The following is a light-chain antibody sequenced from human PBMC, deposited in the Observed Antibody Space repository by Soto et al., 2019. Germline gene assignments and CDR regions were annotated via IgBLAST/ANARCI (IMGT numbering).Light chain of an antibody. J-gene: IGKJ3*01. Sequence: DIQMTQSPSSVSASVGDRVTITCRASQDISRRLSWYQHKPGKAPKLLIYAASSLQSGVPSRFSGSGSGTDFTLNISSLQPEDFATYYCQQANSFYRVTFGPGTKVDI. CDR3: QQANSFYRVT. V-gene: IGKV1-12*01. CDR2: AAS. CDR1: QDISRR.